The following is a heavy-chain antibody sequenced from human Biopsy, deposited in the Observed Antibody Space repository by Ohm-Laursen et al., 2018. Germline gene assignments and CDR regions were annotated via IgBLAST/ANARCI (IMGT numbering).Heavy chain of an antibody. Sequence: SDTLSPTRIVSGDSISSYYWSWIRQPPGKGLEWIGYVYYTGSTDYNPSLQSRVTISVDTSKNHFSLRLRSVTPADTAIYYCARDRGYYSDRTVPGYFDLWGRGTLVTVSS. CDR3: ARDRGYYSDRTVPGYFDL. V-gene: IGHV4-59*01. CDR1: GDSISSYY. D-gene: IGHD3-22*01. CDR2: VYYTGST. J-gene: IGHJ2*01.